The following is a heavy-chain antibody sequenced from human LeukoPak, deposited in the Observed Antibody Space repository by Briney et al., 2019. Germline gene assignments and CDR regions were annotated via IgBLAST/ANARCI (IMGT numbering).Heavy chain of an antibody. CDR1: GFTFSSYA. V-gene: IGHV3-23*01. CDR2: ISGSGGST. J-gene: IGHJ4*02. Sequence: GGALRLSCAASGFTFSSYAMSWVRQAPGKGLEWVSAISGSGGSTNYADSVKGRFTISRDNSKNTLYLQMNSLRAEETGVYYCAKDVDYYDSSFDFDYWGQGPLVTVSS. CDR3: AKDVDYYDSSFDFDY. D-gene: IGHD3-22*01.